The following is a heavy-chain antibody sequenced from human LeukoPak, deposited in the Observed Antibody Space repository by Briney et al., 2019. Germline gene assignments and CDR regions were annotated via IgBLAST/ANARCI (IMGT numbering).Heavy chain of an antibody. CDR2: ISYDGSNK. J-gene: IGHJ4*02. CDR1: GFTFSSYA. Sequence: PGGSLRLSCAASGFTFSSYAMHWVRQAPGKGLEWVAVISYDGSNKYYADSVKGRFTISRDNAKNSLYLQMNSLRAEDTAVYYCARGGIAVAGWGQGTLVTVSS. D-gene: IGHD6-19*01. V-gene: IGHV3-30-3*01. CDR3: ARGGIAVAG.